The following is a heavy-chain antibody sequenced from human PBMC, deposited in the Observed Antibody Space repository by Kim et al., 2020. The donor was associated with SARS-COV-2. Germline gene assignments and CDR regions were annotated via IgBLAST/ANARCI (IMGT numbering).Heavy chain of an antibody. V-gene: IGHV4-34*01. CDR2: INHSGST. Sequence: SETLSLTCAVYGGSFSGYYWSWIRQPPGKGLEWIGEINHSGSTNYNPSLKSRVTISVDTSKNQFSLKLSSVTAADTAVYYCASLGSNYGSGVIFDYWGQGTLVTVSS. CDR3: ASLGSNYGSGVIFDY. CDR1: GGSFSGYY. D-gene: IGHD3-10*01. J-gene: IGHJ4*02.